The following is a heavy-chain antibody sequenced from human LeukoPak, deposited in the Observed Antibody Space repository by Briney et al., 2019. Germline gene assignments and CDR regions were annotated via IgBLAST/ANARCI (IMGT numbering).Heavy chain of an antibody. CDR3: AREITPRNYYDSSGYSFQH. D-gene: IGHD3-22*01. J-gene: IGHJ1*01. CDR1: GGTFNSYA. Sequence: ASVKVSCKASGGTFNSYAISWVRQAPGQGLEWMGRIIPIFGIANYAQKFQGRVTITADKSTSTAYMELSSLRSEDTAVYYCAREITPRNYYDSSGYSFQHWGQGTLVTVSS. V-gene: IGHV1-69*04. CDR2: IIPIFGIA.